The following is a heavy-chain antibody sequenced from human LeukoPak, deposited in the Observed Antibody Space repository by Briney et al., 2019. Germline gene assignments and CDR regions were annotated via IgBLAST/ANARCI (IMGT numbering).Heavy chain of an antibody. CDR3: ARGTYSSRQGTFDY. Sequence: AGGSLRPSCAASEFTFSSYNMHWVRQAPGKGLEWVAVISYEESNKYYADSVKGRFTISRDNSKSTLYLQMNSLRAEDTAVYYCARGTYSSRQGTFDYWGQGTLVTVSS. J-gene: IGHJ4*02. CDR1: EFTFSSYN. D-gene: IGHD6-13*01. CDR2: ISYEESNK. V-gene: IGHV3-30*04.